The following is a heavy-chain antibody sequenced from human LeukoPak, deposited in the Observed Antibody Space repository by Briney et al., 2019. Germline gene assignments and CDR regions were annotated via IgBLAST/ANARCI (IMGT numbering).Heavy chain of an antibody. CDR3: ARDRAFYFDN. CDR1: GFTFSSYG. V-gene: IGHV3-33*01. J-gene: IGHJ4*02. D-gene: IGHD1-26*01. Sequence: GGSLRLSCAASGFTFSSYGMHWVRQAPGKGLGWVAVIWYDGSNKYYADSVKGRFTISRDDSKNTVDLQMNSLRAEDTAVYYCARDRAFYFDNWGQGTLVTVSS. CDR2: IWYDGSNK.